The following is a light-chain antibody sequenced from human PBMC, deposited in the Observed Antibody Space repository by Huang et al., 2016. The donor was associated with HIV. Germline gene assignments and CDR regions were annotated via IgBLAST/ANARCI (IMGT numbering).Light chain of an antibody. CDR2: WAS. J-gene: IGKJ2*01. CDR1: QSLLYSSNNQNY. CDR3: QQYYTPPPA. Sequence: DIVMTQSPDSLAVSLGERATINCKSSQSLLYSSNNQNYLGWYQMKPGQPPRLLIYWASNRESGVPDQFSGSGSGTDFTLTIDSLQPEDVAVYYCQQYYTPPPAFGQGTKLEIK. V-gene: IGKV4-1*01.